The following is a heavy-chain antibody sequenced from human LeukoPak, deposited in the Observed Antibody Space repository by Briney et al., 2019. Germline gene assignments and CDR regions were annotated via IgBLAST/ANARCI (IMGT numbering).Heavy chain of an antibody. D-gene: IGHD3-3*01. V-gene: IGHV1-18*01. J-gene: IGHJ4*02. Sequence: GASVKVSCKASGHTFTSYGISWVRQAPGQGLEWMGWISAYNGNTNYAQKLQGRVTMTTDTSTSTAYMELRSLRSDDTAVYYCARDLFWSGYYSYDYWGQGTLVTVSS. CDR3: ARDLFWSGYYSYDY. CDR1: GHTFTSYG. CDR2: ISAYNGNT.